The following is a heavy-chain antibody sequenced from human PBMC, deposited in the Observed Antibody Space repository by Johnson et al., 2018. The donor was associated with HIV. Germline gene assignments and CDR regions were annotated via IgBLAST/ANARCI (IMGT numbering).Heavy chain of an antibody. CDR1: GFTFSDYS. CDR2: ISWNSGSI. CDR3: AKDISRLYSSSDAVDS. D-gene: IGHD6-6*01. Sequence: VQLVESGGGLVKPGGSLRLSCAASGFTFSDYSMNWIRQAPGKGLVWVSGISWNSGSIGYADSVKGRFTISRDNAKNSLYLQMNSLRVEDTALYYCAKDISRLYSSSDAVDSWGQGTMVTVSS. J-gene: IGHJ3*02. V-gene: IGHV3-9*01.